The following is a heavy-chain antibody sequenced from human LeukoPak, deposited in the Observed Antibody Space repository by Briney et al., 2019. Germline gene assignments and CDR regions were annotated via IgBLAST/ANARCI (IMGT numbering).Heavy chain of an antibody. J-gene: IGHJ3*02. Sequence: ASVKVSCKASGGTFSSYAISWVRQAPGQGLEWMGGIIPIFGTANYAQKFQGRVTITADESTSTAYMELSSLRSEDTAVYYCARTLICSSTSCYGGVGAFDIWGQGTMVTVSS. CDR2: IIPIFGTA. CDR3: ARTLICSSTSCYGGVGAFDI. D-gene: IGHD2-2*01. V-gene: IGHV1-69*13. CDR1: GGTFSSYA.